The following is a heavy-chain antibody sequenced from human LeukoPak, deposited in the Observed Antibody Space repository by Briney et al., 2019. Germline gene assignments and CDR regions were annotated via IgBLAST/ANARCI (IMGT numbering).Heavy chain of an antibody. Sequence: PSETLSLTCTVSSGSISSSSYYWGWIRQPPGKGLEWIGSIYYSGSTYYNPSLKSRVTISVDTSKNQFSLKLSSVTAADTAVYYCARRGRYNWNVDEHYFDYWGQGTLVTVSS. CDR1: SGSISSSSYY. V-gene: IGHV4-39*01. D-gene: IGHD1-1*01. CDR3: ARRGRYNWNVDEHYFDY. CDR2: IYYSGST. J-gene: IGHJ4*02.